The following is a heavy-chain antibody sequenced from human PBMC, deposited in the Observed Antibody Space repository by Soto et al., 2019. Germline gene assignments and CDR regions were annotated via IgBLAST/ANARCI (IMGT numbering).Heavy chain of an antibody. V-gene: IGHV3-23*05. CDR2: IYGSGRGI. CDR3: AKDAVYSDGVWLMDH. D-gene: IGHD4-17*01. J-gene: IGHJ4*02. CDR1: GLPHSNFA. Sequence: EVRLLESGGGLVQPGGSLRLSCSASGLPHSNFAMMWVRQAPGKGLECVSGIYGSGRGIEYADSVKGRFTISRDNSKNTLYLQMTDLRADDTAVYYCAKDAVYSDGVWLMDHWGRGSQVTVSS.